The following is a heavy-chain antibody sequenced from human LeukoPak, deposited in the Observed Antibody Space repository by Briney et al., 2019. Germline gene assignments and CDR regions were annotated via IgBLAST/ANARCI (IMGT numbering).Heavy chain of an antibody. J-gene: IGHJ5*02. CDR2: IYYSGST. V-gene: IGHV4-59*01. CDR3: ARDKGISSAIDL. D-gene: IGHD6-6*01. CDR1: GGSISSYY. Sequence: TSETLSLTCSVSGGSISSYYWSWIRQPPGKGLEWIGYIYYSGSTNYNPSLESRVTMSVDTSKNQFSLKLSSVTAADTAVYYCARDKGISSAIDLWGQRTLVTVSS.